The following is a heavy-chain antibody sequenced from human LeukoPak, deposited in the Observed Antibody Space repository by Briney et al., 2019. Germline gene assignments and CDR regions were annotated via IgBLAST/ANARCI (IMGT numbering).Heavy chain of an antibody. CDR1: GGSFSGYY. V-gene: IGHV4-34*01. CDR2: INHSGST. J-gene: IGHJ4*01. Sequence: SETLSLTCAVYGGSFSGYYWSWIRQPPGKGLEWIGEINHSGSTNYNPSLKSRVTISVETSKNQFSLKLSSVTAAETAVYYCARDSAVTRKIDYWGQGTLVTVSS. CDR3: ARDSAVTRKIDY. D-gene: IGHD4-17*01.